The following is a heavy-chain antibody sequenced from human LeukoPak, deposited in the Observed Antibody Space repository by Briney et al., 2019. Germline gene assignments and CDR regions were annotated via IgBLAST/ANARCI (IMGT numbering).Heavy chain of an antibody. CDR3: ARDFVGGGMDV. Sequence: GGSLRLSCAASEFTVNSNYMTWVRQAPGKGLEWVSVIYSGGSTFYADSVKGRFTISTDNSNNTLFLQMYSLRAGDTAVYYCARDFVGGGMDVWGQGTTVTVSS. V-gene: IGHV3-66*01. CDR1: EFTVNSNY. CDR2: IYSGGST. J-gene: IGHJ6*02. D-gene: IGHD3-3*01.